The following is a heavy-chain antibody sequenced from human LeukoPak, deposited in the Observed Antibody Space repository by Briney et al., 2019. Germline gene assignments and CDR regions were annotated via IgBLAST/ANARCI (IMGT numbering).Heavy chain of an antibody. Sequence: PGGSLRLSCSASGFTFSDFWMTWVRQAPGKGLEWVGNINRDGSDKSSVDSVDSVKGRFTISRDNSKNTLYLQMNSLRAEDTAVYYCAKTAMIKVIINTYPKGLNYWGQGTLVTVSS. CDR1: GFTFSDFW. D-gene: IGHD3-10*01. CDR2: INRDGSDK. V-gene: IGHV3-7*03. CDR3: AKTAMIKVIINTYPKGLNY. J-gene: IGHJ4*02.